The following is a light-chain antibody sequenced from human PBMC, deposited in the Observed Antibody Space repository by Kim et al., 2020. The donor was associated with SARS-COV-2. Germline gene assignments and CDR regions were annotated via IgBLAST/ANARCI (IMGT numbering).Light chain of an antibody. V-gene: IGLV3-19*01. CDR1: SLRSYY. J-gene: IGLJ2*01. Sequence: SSELTQDPAVSVALGQTVRITCQGDSLRSYYVSWYQQKPGQAPVLVIYGKNNRPSGIPDRFSGSSSGNTASLTITGAQAEDEADYYCNSRDSSGNLVVFGGGTQLTVL. CDR2: GKN. CDR3: NSRDSSGNLVV.